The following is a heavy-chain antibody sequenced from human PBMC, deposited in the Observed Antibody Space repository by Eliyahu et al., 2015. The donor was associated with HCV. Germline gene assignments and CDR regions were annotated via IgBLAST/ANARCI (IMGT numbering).Heavy chain of an antibody. D-gene: IGHD3-22*01. CDR1: GFFFSSYS. V-gene: IGHV3-21*01. J-gene: IGHJ3*02. CDR3: AGGKLLHDAFDI. CDR2: ISSSSTYI. Sequence: EVQLVESGGGLVKPGGSLRLXCAASGFFFSSYSMNWVRQAPGKGLEWVSSISSSSTYIYYADSVKGRFTISRDDAKISLYLQMNSLRAEDTAVYYCAGGKLLHDAFDIWGQGTMVTVSS.